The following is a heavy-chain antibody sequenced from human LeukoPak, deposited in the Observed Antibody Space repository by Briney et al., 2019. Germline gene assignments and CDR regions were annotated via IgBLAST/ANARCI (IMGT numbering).Heavy chain of an antibody. Sequence: GGSLRLSCAASGFTFRTYTMSWVRQAPGKGLEWVSGIYGSGSGQTFYADSVRGRFTISRDDWNLVVLQMDSLRVEDTALYYCAKDLQVDGVWDVDQWGQGTLVTVSS. CDR1: GFTFRTYT. CDR3: AKDLQVDGVWDVDQ. D-gene: IGHD4-17*01. V-gene: IGHV3-23*01. J-gene: IGHJ4*02. CDR2: IYGSGSGQT.